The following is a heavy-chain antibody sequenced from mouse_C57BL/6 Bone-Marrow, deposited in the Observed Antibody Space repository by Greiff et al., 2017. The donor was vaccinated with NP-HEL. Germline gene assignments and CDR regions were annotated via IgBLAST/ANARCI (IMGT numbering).Heavy chain of an antibody. V-gene: IGHV7-3*01. J-gene: IGHJ2*01. CDR1: GFTFTDYY. D-gene: IGHD1-1*02. CDR3: ARYKNYSLVGYFDY. Sequence: EVKLVESGGGLVQPGGSLSLSCAASGFTFTDYYMSWVRQPPGKALEWLGFIRNKANGYTTESSASVKGRFTISRDNSQSILYLQMNALRAEDSATYYCARYKNYSLVGYFDYWGQGTTLTVSS. CDR2: IRNKANGYTT.